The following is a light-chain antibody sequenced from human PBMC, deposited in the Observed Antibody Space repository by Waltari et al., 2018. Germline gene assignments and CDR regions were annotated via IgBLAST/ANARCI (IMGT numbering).Light chain of an antibody. J-gene: IGKJ1*01. Sequence: EIVMWQSPATLSVSPGERVTLCCSASKTISPSLGGYQKQPGQAPRLLIYRASTMPTGIPVRFSGSGSGTEFTLTISSLQSEDFALYYCQQYDNWPRTFGQGTKVEVK. CDR2: RAS. CDR1: KTISPS. V-gene: IGKV3-15*01. CDR3: QQYDNWPRT.